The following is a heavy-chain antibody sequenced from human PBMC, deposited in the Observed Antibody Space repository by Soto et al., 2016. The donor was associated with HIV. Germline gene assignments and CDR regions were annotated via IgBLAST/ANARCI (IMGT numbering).Heavy chain of an antibody. V-gene: IGHV3-15*01. J-gene: IGHJ1*01. Sequence: EVQLVESGGGLVKPGGSLRLSCAASGLTFSNAWMSWVRQAPGKGLEWVGRIKSKTDGGTTDYAAPVKDRFTISRDDSKNTLSLQMNSLKTEDTAVYYCTTDQKFGLTMIVVVITTGQSGGYFQHWGQGTLVTVSS. CDR2: IKSKTDGGTT. CDR1: GLTFSNAW. D-gene: IGHD3-22*01. CDR3: TTDQKFGLTMIVVVITTGQSGGYFQH.